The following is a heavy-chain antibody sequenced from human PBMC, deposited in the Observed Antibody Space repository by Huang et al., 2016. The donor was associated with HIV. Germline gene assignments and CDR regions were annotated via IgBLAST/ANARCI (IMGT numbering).Heavy chain of an antibody. Sequence: PGLVKPSETLSLTCTVSGGSMSNHYWSWIRQPPGKGLEWIGNIYYTGSTSYNPSLKSRVTTSVDRSKNQVSLRLTSVTAADTAVYYCARGTYDSSGYHPYDVFEIWGQGTMVTVSS. CDR3: ARGTYDSSGYHPYDVFEI. J-gene: IGHJ3*02. CDR1: GGSMSNHY. CDR2: IYYTGST. V-gene: IGHV4-59*11. D-gene: IGHD3-22*01.